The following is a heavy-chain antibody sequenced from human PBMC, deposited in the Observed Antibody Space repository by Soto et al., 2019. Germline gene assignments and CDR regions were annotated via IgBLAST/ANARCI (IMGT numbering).Heavy chain of an antibody. CDR3: AHSRWTPSLRRLEYYYGMDV. D-gene: IGHD2-15*01. V-gene: IGHV2-5*01. J-gene: IGHJ6*02. CDR1: GFSLSTSGVG. CDR2: IYWNDDK. Sequence: SGPTLVNPTQTLTLTCTFSGFSLSTSGVGVGWIRQPPGKALEWLALIYWNDDKRYSPSLKSRLTITKDTSKNQVVLTMTNMDPVDTATYYCAHSRWTPSLRRLEYYYGMDVWGQGTTVTVSS.